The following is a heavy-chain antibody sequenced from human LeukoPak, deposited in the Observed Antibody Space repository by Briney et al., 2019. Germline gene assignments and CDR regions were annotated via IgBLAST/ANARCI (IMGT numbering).Heavy chain of an antibody. CDR3: AKDDYYGSGSPHAFDI. J-gene: IGHJ3*02. Sequence: GGSLRLSCAASGFTFSSYNMNWVRQAPGKGLEWVSAISGSGGSTYYADSVKGRFTISRDNSKNTLYLQMNSLRAEDTAVYYCAKDDYYGSGSPHAFDIWGQGTMVTVSS. CDR1: GFTFSSYN. CDR2: ISGSGGST. V-gene: IGHV3-23*01. D-gene: IGHD3-10*01.